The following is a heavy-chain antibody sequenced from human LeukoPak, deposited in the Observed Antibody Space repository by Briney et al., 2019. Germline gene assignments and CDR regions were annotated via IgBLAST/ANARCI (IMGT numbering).Heavy chain of an antibody. J-gene: IGHJ4*02. V-gene: IGHV3-48*03. CDR3: AAKEGTRSDFDY. CDR1: GFTFSSYE. D-gene: IGHD1-14*01. CDR2: ISSSGSPV. Sequence: GGSLRLSXAASGFTFSSYEMNWVRQAPGKGLEWVSYISSSGSPVYYPDSVKGRFSISRDNAENSLYLQINSLRVEDTAVYYCAAKEGTRSDFDYWGPGILVTVSS.